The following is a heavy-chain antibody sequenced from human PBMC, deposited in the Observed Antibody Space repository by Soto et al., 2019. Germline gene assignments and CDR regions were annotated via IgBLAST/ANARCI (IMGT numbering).Heavy chain of an antibody. D-gene: IGHD1-26*01. V-gene: IGHV3-23*01. Sequence: VQLLESGGGLVQPGGSLRLSCAASGFTFSSYAMNWVRQAPGKGLEWVSGVVGSGGSTFYAESVKGRFTISRDNSKNPLNLQMNSLRVEDTAVYYCAKDRVRSGSYSDYWGQGTLVTVSS. CDR3: AKDRVRSGSYSDY. CDR2: VVGSGGST. CDR1: GFTFSSYA. J-gene: IGHJ4*02.